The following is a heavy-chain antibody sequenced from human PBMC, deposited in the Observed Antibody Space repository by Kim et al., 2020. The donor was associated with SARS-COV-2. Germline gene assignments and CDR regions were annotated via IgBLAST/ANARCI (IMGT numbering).Heavy chain of an antibody. Sequence: DTVKGQFTISRDNSKNTLYLQMNSLRAEDTAVYYCARDWYYGSGSSLFDYWGQGTLVTVSS. CDR3: ARDWYYGSGSSLFDY. V-gene: IGHV3-23*01. D-gene: IGHD3-10*01. J-gene: IGHJ4*02.